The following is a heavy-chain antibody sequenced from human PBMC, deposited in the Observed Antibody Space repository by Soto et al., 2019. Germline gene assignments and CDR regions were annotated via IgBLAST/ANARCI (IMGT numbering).Heavy chain of an antibody. J-gene: IGHJ6*02. Sequence: SATLSLTCTVSGGSISSYYWSWIRQPPGKGLEWIGYIYYSGSTNYNPSLKSRVTISVDTSKNQFSLKLSSVTAADTAVYYCASSNIAAAGFYYYGMDVWGRGTTVT. CDR1: GGSISSYY. V-gene: IGHV4-59*07. D-gene: IGHD6-13*01. CDR3: ASSNIAAAGFYYYGMDV. CDR2: IYYSGST.